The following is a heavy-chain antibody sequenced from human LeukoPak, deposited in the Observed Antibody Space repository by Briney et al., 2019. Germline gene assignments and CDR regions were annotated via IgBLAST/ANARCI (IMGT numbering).Heavy chain of an antibody. CDR1: GGSISSYY. V-gene: IGHV4-59*01. D-gene: IGHD3-3*01. J-gene: IGHJ3*02. CDR3: ARAFRGRITIFGVVRTHAFDI. CDR2: IYYSGST. Sequence: SETLSLTCTVSGGSISSYYWSWIRQPPGKGLEWIGYIYYSGSTNYNPSLKSRVTISVDTSKNQFSLKLSSVTAADTAVYYCARAFRGRITIFGVVRTHAFDIWGQGTMVTVSS.